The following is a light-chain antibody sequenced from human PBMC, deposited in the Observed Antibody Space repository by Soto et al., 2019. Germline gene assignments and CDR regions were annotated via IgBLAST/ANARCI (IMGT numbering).Light chain of an antibody. CDR2: EVS. CDR1: SSDVGGYNY. CDR3: SLYAGSNAYV. V-gene: IGLV2-8*01. J-gene: IGLJ1*01. Sequence: QSALTQAPSASGSPGQSVTISCTGTSSDVGGYNYVSWYQQHPGKAPKLMIYEVSKRPSGVPDRFSGSKSGNTASLTVSGLQAEDEADYYCSLYAGSNAYVFGTGTKLTVL.